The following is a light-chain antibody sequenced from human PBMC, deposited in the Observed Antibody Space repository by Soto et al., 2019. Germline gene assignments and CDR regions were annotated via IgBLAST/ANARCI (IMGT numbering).Light chain of an antibody. V-gene: IGKV3-20*01. J-gene: IGKJ3*01. Sequence: ENVLTQSPGTLSLSPGERATLSCRASQTVYSNYLAWYQQRPGQAPRLLMYGASIRAAGIPDRFSGSGSGTDFTLTISRLEPEDFAVYHGHQFGRSLIFTFGPGTTVDIK. CDR3: HQFGRSLIFT. CDR2: GAS. CDR1: QTVYSNY.